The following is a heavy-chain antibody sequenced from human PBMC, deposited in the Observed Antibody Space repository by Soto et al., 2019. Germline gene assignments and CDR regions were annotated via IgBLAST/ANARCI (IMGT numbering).Heavy chain of an antibody. D-gene: IGHD3-3*01. V-gene: IGHV1-2*02. CDR1: GYTFTGYY. CDR2: INPNSGGT. CDR3: ARDLIGYYDFWSGSEYWFDP. Sequence: ASVKVSCKASGYTFTGYYMHWVRQAPGQGLEWMGWINPNSGGTNYAQKFQGRVTMTRDTSISTAYMELSRLRSDDTAAYYCARDLIGYYDFWSGSEYWFDPWGQGTLVTVSS. J-gene: IGHJ5*02.